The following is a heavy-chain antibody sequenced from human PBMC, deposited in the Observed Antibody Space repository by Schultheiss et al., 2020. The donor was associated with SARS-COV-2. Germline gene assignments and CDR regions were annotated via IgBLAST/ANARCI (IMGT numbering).Heavy chain of an antibody. CDR3: AKNGGVVPAAMFDY. J-gene: IGHJ4*02. Sequence: GGSLRLSCAASGFTFSSYAMSWVRQAPGKGLEWVSVIYSGGSTYYADSVKGRFTISRDNSKNTLYLQMNSLRAEDTAVYYCAKNGGVVPAAMFDYWGQGTLVTVSS. CDR1: GFTFSSYA. D-gene: IGHD2-2*01. V-gene: IGHV3-23*03. CDR2: IYSGGST.